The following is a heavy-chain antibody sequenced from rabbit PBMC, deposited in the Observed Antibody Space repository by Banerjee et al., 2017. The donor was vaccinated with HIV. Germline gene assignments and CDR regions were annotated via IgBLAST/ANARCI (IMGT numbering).Heavy chain of an antibody. CDR1: GFSFSNNA. D-gene: IGHD4-1*01. CDR2: IVAGGSGTT. V-gene: IGHV1S40*01. Sequence: QSLEESGGDLVQPEGSLTLTCKASGFSFSNNAMCWVRQAPGKGLEWIACIVAGGSGTTYYATWAKGRFTISESSSTTVTLQMTSLTAADTATNLSARDLAGVIGWNFGLWGPGTLVTVS. J-gene: IGHJ4*01. CDR3: ARDLAGVIGWNFGL.